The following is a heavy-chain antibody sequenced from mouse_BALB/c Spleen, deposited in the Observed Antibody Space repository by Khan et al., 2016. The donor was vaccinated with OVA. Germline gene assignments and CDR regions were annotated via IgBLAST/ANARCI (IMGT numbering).Heavy chain of an antibody. D-gene: IGHD2-2*01. Sequence: EVELVESGGGFVKPGGSLKLSCSASGFTFSSYAMSWVRQTPEKRLEWVATISTGGHYTIYADSVKGRFTISRDNATNTIYLQMRRMKSEDTAMYYCSRILVDYYAMDYWGQGTSVTVSS. J-gene: IGHJ4*01. V-gene: IGHV5-9-3*01. CDR3: SRILVDYYAMDY. CDR1: GFTFSSYA. CDR2: ISTGGHYT.